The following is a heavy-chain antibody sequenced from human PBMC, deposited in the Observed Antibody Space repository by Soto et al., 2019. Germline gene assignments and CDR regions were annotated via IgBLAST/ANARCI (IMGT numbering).Heavy chain of an antibody. Sequence: QVQLVESGGGVVQPGRSLRLSCAASGFTFSSYGMHWVRQAPGKGLDWVAVISYDGSNKYYADSVKGRFTISRENSNNPLYLEMNSLRAEDTAVYYCAKDRSGIIAAYYFDYWGQGTPVTVSS. CDR1: GFTFSSYG. CDR2: ISYDGSNK. CDR3: AKDRSGIIAAYYFDY. V-gene: IGHV3-30*18. D-gene: IGHD6-6*01. J-gene: IGHJ4*02.